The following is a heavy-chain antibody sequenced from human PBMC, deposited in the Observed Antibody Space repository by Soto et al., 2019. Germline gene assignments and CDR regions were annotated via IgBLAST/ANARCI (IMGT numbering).Heavy chain of an antibody. D-gene: IGHD6-19*01. Sequence: ESGGGLVQPGRSLRLSCAASGFTFGDYAMQWVRQAPGKGLEWVSAISWNSGSIDYADSVKGRFTISRDNAKNSLYLQMNCLRAEDTSLYYCAISHNPSGCYVTNHSWGQRNLVTVSS. CDR3: AISHNPSGCYVTNHS. CDR2: ISWNSGSI. J-gene: IGHJ4*02. V-gene: IGHV3-9*01. CDR1: GFTFGDYA.